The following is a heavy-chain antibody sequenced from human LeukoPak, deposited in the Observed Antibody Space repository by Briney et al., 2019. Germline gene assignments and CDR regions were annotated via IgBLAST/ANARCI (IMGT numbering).Heavy chain of an antibody. V-gene: IGHV3-7*01. Sequence: PGGSLRLSCAASGFTFSSYWMSWVRQAPGKGLEWVAHIKQDGSEKYYVDSVKGRFTISRDNAKNSLYLQMNSLRAEDTAVYYCARDNGYYDSSGYYYYYYGMDVWGQGTTVTVSS. CDR2: IKQDGSEK. CDR3: ARDNGYYDSSGYYYYYYGMDV. D-gene: IGHD3-22*01. CDR1: GFTFSSYW. J-gene: IGHJ6*02.